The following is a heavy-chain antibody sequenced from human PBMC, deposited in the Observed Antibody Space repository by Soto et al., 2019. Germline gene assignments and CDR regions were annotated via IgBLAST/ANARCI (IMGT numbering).Heavy chain of an antibody. Sequence: GGSLRRSCAASGFTSSRYSMNGFRQAPGKGLEWVSYISSSGSPKYYADSVKGRFTISRDNAKNSLYLQMNSLRDEDTAVYYCARVYSYGMDVWGQGTTVTVSS. CDR2: ISSSGSPK. D-gene: IGHD2-8*01. CDR3: ARVYSYGMDV. CDR1: GFTSSRYS. J-gene: IGHJ6*02. V-gene: IGHV3-48*02.